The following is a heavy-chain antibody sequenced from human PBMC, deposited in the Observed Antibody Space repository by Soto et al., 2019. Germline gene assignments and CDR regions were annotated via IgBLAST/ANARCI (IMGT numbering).Heavy chain of an antibody. CDR2: IDWDEDR. D-gene: IGHD3-22*01. CDR1: GFSLSTSGMR. J-gene: IGHJ4*02. V-gene: IGHV2-70*04. Sequence: VNPTETLTLTCTFSGFSLSTSGMRVSWIRQAPGKALEWLARIDWDEDRFYSTSLKTRLTISKDTSKNQVVLTMTKMDPVDTATYYCARMRSDYDSSGLDYWGQGILVTVSS. CDR3: ARMRSDYDSSGLDY.